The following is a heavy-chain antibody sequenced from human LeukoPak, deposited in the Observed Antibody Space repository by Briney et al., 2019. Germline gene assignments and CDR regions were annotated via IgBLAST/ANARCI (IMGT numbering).Heavy chain of an antibody. CDR3: AKALRGHSFGLYDGFAL. V-gene: IGHV3-9*01. D-gene: IGHD5-18*01. J-gene: IGHJ3*01. CDR1: GFTFDDYA. Sequence: QPGRSLRLSCAASGFTFDDYAMHWVRQAPGKGLEWVSGISWNSGSIGYADSVKGRFTISRDNAENMLYLQMNSLRVEDTAIYYCAKALRGHSFGLYDGFALWGHGTMVIISS. CDR2: ISWNSGSI.